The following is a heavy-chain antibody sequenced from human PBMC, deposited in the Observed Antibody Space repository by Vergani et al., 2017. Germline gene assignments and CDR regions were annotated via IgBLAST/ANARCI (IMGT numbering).Heavy chain of an antibody. Sequence: QVQLQQSGPGLVKPSQTLSLTCAISGDSVSSNSAAWNWIRQSPSRGLEWLGRTYYRSKWYNDYAVSVKSRITINPDTSKNQVSLQLNSVTPEDTAVYYCAKGHYYYDSSGYYYDAFDIWGQGTMVTVSS. CDR1: GDSVSSNSAA. CDR2: TYYRSKWYN. V-gene: IGHV6-1*01. D-gene: IGHD3-22*01. CDR3: AKGHYYYDSSGYYYDAFDI. J-gene: IGHJ3*02.